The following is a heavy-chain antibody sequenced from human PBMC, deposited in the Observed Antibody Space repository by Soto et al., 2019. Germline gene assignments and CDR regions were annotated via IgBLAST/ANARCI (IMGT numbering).Heavy chain of an antibody. D-gene: IGHD1-7*01. V-gene: IGHV1-2*02. J-gene: IGHJ4*02. CDR3: ARGLSWNYYGGDY. CDR1: GYTFTGYS. Sequence: QVQLVQSGASVKKPGAAVKVSCKAYGYTFTGYSMHWVRQAPGQGLEWMGWINPNSGGTNYAQKFQGRVTMTRDTSISTAYMERSRLRSDATAVYYCARGLSWNYYGGDYWRQGTLVTVSS. CDR2: INPNSGGT.